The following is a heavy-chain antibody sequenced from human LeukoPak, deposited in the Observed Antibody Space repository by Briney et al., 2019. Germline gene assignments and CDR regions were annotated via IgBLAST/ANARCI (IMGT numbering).Heavy chain of an antibody. CDR1: GYTFTSYY. Sequence: ASVKVSCKASGYTFTSYYMNWVRQAPGQGLEWVGIINPSGGSTTYAQKFQGRVTMTRDTSTSTVYMELSSLRSEDTAVYYCARDLYVNYYFDYWGQGTVVTVSS. J-gene: IGHJ4*02. V-gene: IGHV1-46*01. CDR3: ARDLYVNYYFDY. CDR2: INPSGGST. D-gene: IGHD3-16*01.